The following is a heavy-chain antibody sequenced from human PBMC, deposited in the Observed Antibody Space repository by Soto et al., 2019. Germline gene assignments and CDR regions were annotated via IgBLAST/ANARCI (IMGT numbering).Heavy chain of an antibody. CDR2: ISSTTNYI. V-gene: IGHV3-21*01. CDR3: ARESEDLTSNFDY. J-gene: IGHJ4*02. Sequence: PGGSLRLSCAASGFTFTRYSMNWVRQAPGKGLEWVSSISSTTNYIYYADSMKGRFTVSRDNAKNAVYLEMNSLSAEDTAVYYCARESEDLTSNFDYWGQGTLVTVSS. CDR1: GFTFTRYS.